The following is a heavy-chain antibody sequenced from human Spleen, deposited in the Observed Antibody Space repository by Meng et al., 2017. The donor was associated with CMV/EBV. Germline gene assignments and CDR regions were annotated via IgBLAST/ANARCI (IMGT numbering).Heavy chain of an antibody. J-gene: IGHJ4*02. Sequence: CADSGFTFTNSWMNWVRQAPGKGLEWVGRIQTIAEGGTTDYIAPVKGRFTISRDDSENTVYLQMNSLKTEDTAVYYCTSGNGKSDCDYWGQGTLVTVSS. V-gene: IGHV3-15*07. CDR2: IQTIAEGGTT. CDR3: TSGNGKSDCDY. CDR1: GFTFTNSW.